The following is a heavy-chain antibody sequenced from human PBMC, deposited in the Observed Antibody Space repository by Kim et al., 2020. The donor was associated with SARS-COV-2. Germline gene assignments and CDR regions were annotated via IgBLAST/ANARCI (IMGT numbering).Heavy chain of an antibody. D-gene: IGHD3-16*01. J-gene: IGHJ4*02. V-gene: IGHV3-72*01. CDR2: T. CDR3: TRRLGGGYFDY. Sequence: TEYAASVKGRFTVSRDDSKNSLYLQMNSLKTEDTAVYYCTRRLGGGYFDYWGQGTLVTVSS.